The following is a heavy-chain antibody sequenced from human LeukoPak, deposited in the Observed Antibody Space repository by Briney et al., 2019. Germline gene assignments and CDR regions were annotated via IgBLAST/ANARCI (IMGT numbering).Heavy chain of an antibody. CDR1: GGTFNRNA. Sequence: SVKVSCKASGGTFNRNAISWVRQAPGQGLEWMGGIIPIFGTANYAQKFQGRVTITADESTSTAYMELSSLRSEDTAVYYCARDLRNYYDSSGLNWFDPWGQGTLVTVSS. D-gene: IGHD3-22*01. J-gene: IGHJ5*02. V-gene: IGHV1-69*13. CDR3: ARDLRNYYDSSGLNWFDP. CDR2: IIPIFGTA.